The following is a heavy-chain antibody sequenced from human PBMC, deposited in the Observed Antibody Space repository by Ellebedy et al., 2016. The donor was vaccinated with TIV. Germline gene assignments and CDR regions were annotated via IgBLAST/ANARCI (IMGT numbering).Heavy chain of an antibody. D-gene: IGHD6-19*01. J-gene: IGHJ6*02. CDR2: INPNSGGT. CDR1: GYTFTGYY. CDR3: ARGDSSGWSIYGMDV. Sequence: ASVKVSCKASGYTFTGYYMHWVRQAPGQGLEWMGWINPNSGGTNCAQKFQGRVTMTRDTSISTAYMELSRLRSDDTAVYYCARGDSSGWSIYGMDVWGQGTTVTVSS. V-gene: IGHV1-2*02.